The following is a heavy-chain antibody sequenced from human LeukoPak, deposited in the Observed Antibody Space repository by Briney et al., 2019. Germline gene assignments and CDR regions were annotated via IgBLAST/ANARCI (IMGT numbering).Heavy chain of an antibody. V-gene: IGHV3-74*01. CDR3: ARVSLSSGCLSN. J-gene: IGHJ4*02. D-gene: IGHD6-19*01. CDR1: GFTFSNYW. Sequence: PGGSLRLSYATSGFTFSNYWMHWVRQAPGKGLVWVSRISSDGSITSYADSVKGRFTISRDDAKNTLFLQMNGLRAEDTALYYCARVSLSSGCLSNWGQGTLVTVSS. CDR2: ISSDGSIT.